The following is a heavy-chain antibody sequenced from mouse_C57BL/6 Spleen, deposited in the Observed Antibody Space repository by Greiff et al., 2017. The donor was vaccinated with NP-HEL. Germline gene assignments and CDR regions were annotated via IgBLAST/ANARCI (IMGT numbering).Heavy chain of an antibody. Sequence: QVQLKQPGAELVRPGSSVKLSCKASGYTFTSYWMDWVKQRPGQGLEWIGNIYPSDSETHYNQKFKDKATLTVDKSSSTAYMQLSSLTSEDSAVYYCAREGYYGSSPYWYFDVWGTGTTVTVSS. CDR3: AREGYYGSSPYWYFDV. CDR1: GYTFTSYW. J-gene: IGHJ1*03. V-gene: IGHV1-61*01. D-gene: IGHD1-1*01. CDR2: IYPSDSET.